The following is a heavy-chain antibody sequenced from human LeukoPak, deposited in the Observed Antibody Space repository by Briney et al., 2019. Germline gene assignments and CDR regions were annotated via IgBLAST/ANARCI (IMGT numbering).Heavy chain of an antibody. CDR1: GYTFTVYY. CDR3: AREEVIHMIVVIRAHWFDP. J-gene: IGHJ5*02. CDR2: INPNSGGT. V-gene: IGHV1-2*02. Sequence: ASVKVSCKASGYTFTVYYMHWVRQAPGQGLEWMGGINPNSGGTNYAQTFQGRVTMTRDTSISTAYMELSRLRSDDTAVYYCAREEVIHMIVVIRAHWFDPWGQGTLVTVSS. D-gene: IGHD3-22*01.